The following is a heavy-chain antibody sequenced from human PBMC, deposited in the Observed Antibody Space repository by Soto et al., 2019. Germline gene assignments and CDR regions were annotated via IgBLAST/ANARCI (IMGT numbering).Heavy chain of an antibody. J-gene: IGHJ6*02. D-gene: IGHD5-12*01. Sequence: PSETLSLTCTVSAGSISSTTHYWGWIRQPPGKGLEWIGSIFYSGSTYYNPSLKSRVTISVDTSKNQFSLKLSSVTAADTAVYYCARCVYGYVMDVWGQGTTVPVSS. CDR2: IFYSGST. V-gene: IGHV4-39*01. CDR3: ARCVYGYVMDV. CDR1: AGSISSTTHY.